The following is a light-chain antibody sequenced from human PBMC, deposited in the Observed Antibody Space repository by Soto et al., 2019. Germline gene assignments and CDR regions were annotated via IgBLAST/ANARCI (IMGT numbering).Light chain of an antibody. J-gene: IGLJ1*01. Sequence: QSVLTQPPSASGTPGQRVTISCSGSSSNIGSNTVNWYQQLPGTAPKLLIYSNNQRPSGVPDRFSGSKSGNTASLTISGLQAEDEADYYCCSYTTSNTRQIVFGTGTEVTVL. CDR3: CSYTTSNTRQIV. CDR1: SSNIGSNT. V-gene: IGLV1-44*01. CDR2: SNN.